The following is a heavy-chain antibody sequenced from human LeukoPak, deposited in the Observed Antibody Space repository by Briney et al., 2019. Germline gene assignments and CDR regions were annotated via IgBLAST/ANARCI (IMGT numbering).Heavy chain of an antibody. CDR2: MRGKAYGGTT. CDR1: GFAFCDYA. J-gene: IGHJ6*03. D-gene: IGHD3-10*01. V-gene: IGHV3-49*04. Sequence: GGSLRLSCTASGFAFCDYAMSWVRQAPGKGLEWGGVMRGKAYGGTTEYAASVKGRFTISRDDSKSISYLQMNSLKTEDTAVYYCTRGHSASYPYYYYYMDVWGKGTTVTISS. CDR3: TRGHSASYPYYYYYMDV.